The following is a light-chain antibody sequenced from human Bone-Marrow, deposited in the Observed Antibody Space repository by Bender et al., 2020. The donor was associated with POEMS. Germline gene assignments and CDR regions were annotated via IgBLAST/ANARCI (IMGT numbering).Light chain of an antibody. Sequence: QSVLTQPPSASGTPGQRVTISCSGGSSNIGAHAVNWYQHLPGTAPKLLIYSSHRRPSEVPDRFSGSSSGTSASLPISGLQSEDAADYYCAVWDDSLNGWVFGGGTKLTVL. V-gene: IGLV1-44*01. CDR2: SSH. J-gene: IGLJ3*02. CDR3: AVWDDSLNGWV. CDR1: SSNIGAHA.